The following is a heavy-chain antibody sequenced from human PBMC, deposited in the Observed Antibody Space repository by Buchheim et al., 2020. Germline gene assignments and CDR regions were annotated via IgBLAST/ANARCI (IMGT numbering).Heavy chain of an antibody. CDR3: ARDLSGSQDY. CDR2: INEDGSFT. V-gene: IGHV3-74*01. J-gene: IGHJ4*02. Sequence: EVQLEESGGGLVQPGGSLRLSCAASGFTLRTYWMHWVRQAPGKGLEWVSRINEDGSFTNYADSVKGRFTISRDNAENTLYLQMTRLRVEDTAMYYCARDLSGSQDYWGQGTL. D-gene: IGHD1-26*01. CDR1: GFTLRTYW.